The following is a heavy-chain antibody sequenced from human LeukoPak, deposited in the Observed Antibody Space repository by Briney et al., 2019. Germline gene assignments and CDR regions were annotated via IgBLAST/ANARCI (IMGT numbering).Heavy chain of an antibody. CDR1: GGTFSSYA. D-gene: IGHD1-26*01. CDR3: ARDLGGSFNSVDLFDP. CDR2: IIPIFGTA. V-gene: IGHV1-69*13. Sequence: ASVKVSCKASGGTFSSYAISWVRQAPGQGLEWMGGIIPIFGTANYAQKFQGRVTITADESTSTAYMELSSLRSEDTAVYYCARDLGGSFNSVDLFDPWGQGTLVTVSS. J-gene: IGHJ5*02.